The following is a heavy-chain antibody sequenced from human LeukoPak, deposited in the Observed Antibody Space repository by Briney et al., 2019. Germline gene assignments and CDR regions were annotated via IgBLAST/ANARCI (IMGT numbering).Heavy chain of an antibody. V-gene: IGHV4-39*07. CDR2: IYYSGST. CDR3: ARSDIVVARYFDY. CDR1: GASISGTAYY. J-gene: IGHJ4*02. D-gene: IGHD2-15*01. Sequence: SETLSLTCTVSGASISGTAYYWGWVRQPPRKGLEWIGNIYYSGSTYYNASLQSRVTISIDTSKNQFSLRLSSVTAADTAVYYCARSDIVVARYFDYWGQGTLVTVSS.